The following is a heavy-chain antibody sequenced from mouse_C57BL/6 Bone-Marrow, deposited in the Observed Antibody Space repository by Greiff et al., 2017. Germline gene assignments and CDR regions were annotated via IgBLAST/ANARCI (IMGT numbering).Heavy chain of an antibody. Sequence: VQLQQPGAELVMPGASVKLSCKASGYTFTSYWMHWVKQRPGQGLEWIGEIDPSDSYTNYNQKFKGKSTLTVDKSSSTAYMQLSSLTSEDSAVYYCAREGSSGSPVWFDCWGQGTTLTVSS. J-gene: IGHJ2*01. CDR2: IDPSDSYT. CDR1: GYTFTSYW. V-gene: IGHV1-69*01. CDR3: AREGSSGSPVWFDC. D-gene: IGHD3-2*02.